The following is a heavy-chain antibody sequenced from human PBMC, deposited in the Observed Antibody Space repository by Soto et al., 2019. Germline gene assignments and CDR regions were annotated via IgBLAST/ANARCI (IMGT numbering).Heavy chain of an antibody. CDR2: IYWDDDK. CDR3: AHYFYGDYEGNGFDP. V-gene: IGHV2-5*02. CDR1: GFSLSTSGVG. Sequence: QITLKESGPTLVKPTQTLTLTCTFSGFSLSTSGVGVGWIRQPPGKALEWLALIYWDDDKRYSPSLKSRITITTDTSKNQLVLTMTNRDPVDTATYSCAHYFYGDYEGNGFDPWGQGTLVTVSS. J-gene: IGHJ5*02. D-gene: IGHD4-17*01.